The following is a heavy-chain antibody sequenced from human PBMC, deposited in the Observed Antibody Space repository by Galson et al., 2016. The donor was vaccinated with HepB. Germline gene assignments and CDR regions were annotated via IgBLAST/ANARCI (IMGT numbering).Heavy chain of an antibody. CDR2: SQHSGNT. D-gene: IGHD1-26*01. Sequence: ETLSLTCTVSGGSVSSDNYCWTWIRQPPGKGLEWIGFSQHSGNTNCNPSLKSRVTLSVDTSKNQFSLKMTSVTAADTAVYYCARDQNGSYMAYWGLGTLVTVSS. V-gene: IGHV4-61*01. CDR1: GGSVSSDNYC. J-gene: IGHJ4*02. CDR3: ARDQNGSYMAY.